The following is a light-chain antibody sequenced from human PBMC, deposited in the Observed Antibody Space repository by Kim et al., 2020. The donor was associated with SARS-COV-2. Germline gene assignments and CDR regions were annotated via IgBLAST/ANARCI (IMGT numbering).Light chain of an antibody. CDR2: ANN. CDR1: SSNIGSNY. V-gene: IGLV1-47*01. J-gene: IGLJ3*02. Sequence: QPVLTQPPSVSGTPGQRVTISCSGSSSNIGSNYVYWYQQLPGTAPKLLIYANNQRPSGVPDRFSGSKSGTSVSLAISGLRSEDEADYYCAAWDDSLSGLVLGGGTQLTVL. CDR3: AAWDDSLSGLV.